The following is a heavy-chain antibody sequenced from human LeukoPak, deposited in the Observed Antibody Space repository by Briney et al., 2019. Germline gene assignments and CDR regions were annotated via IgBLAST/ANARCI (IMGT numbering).Heavy chain of an antibody. CDR1: GFTFSSYE. CDR2: IKRDGSEK. J-gene: IGHJ4*02. V-gene: IGHV3-7*01. Sequence: GGSLRLSCAASGFTFSSYEMNWVRQAPGKGLDWVANIKRDGSEKYYADSVKGRFTISRDDMKNLVYLQMDSLRAEDTGLYYCARDGSYGSGSPDYWGQGTLVTVSS. D-gene: IGHD3-10*01. CDR3: ARDGSYGSGSPDY.